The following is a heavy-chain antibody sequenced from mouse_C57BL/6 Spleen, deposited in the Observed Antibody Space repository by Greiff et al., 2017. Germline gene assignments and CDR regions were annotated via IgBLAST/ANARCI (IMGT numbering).Heavy chain of an antibody. CDR3: AREHYGNFAWFAY. V-gene: IGHV1-26*01. CDR1: GYTFTDYY. J-gene: IGHJ3*01. D-gene: IGHD2-1*01. CDR2: INPNNGGT. Sequence: EVQLQQSGPELVKPGASVKISCKASGYTFTDYYMNWVKQSHGKSLEWIGDINPNNGGTSYNQKFKGKATLTVDKSSSTAYMELRSLTSEDSAVYYCAREHYGNFAWFAYWGQGTLVTVSA.